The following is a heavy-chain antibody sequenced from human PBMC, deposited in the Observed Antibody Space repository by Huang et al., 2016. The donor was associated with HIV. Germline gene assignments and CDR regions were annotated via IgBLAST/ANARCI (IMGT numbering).Heavy chain of an antibody. V-gene: IGHV1-24*01. CDR2: SDPEDCET. J-gene: IGHJ4*02. D-gene: IGHD2-21*02. CDR1: GYILTDLA. Sequence: QVQLVQSGAEVRKPGASVKVSCKVSGYILTDLAMHWVRQSPGKGLEWMGGSDPEDCETMYAEKLQGRVTMTEDTSTDTAYLELSGLTSDDTAVYYCATHSGGDSYAPYYWGQGTLVTVSS. CDR3: ATHSGGDSYAPYY.